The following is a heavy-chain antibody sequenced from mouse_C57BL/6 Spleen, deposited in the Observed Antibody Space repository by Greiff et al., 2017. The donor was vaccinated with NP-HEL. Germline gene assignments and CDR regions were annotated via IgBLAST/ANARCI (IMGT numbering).Heavy chain of an antibody. D-gene: IGHD2-1*01. CDR3: AREFYGNNPWFAY. CDR1: GYAFSSYW. CDR2: IYPGDGDT. J-gene: IGHJ3*01. Sequence: VQLQQSGAELVKPGASVKISCKASGYAFSSYWMNWVKQRPGKGLEWIGQIYPGDGDTNYNGKLKGKATLTADKSSSTAYMQLSSLTSEDSAVYFCAREFYGNNPWFAYWGQGTLVTVSA. V-gene: IGHV1-80*01.